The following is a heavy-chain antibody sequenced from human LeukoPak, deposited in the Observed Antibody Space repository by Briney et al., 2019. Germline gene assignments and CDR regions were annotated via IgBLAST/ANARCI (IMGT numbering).Heavy chain of an antibody. V-gene: IGHV4-38-2*02. CDR2: LYHSGNT. D-gene: IGHD3-10*01. J-gene: IGHJ4*02. Sequence: SETLSLTCTVSGYSITSGYYWGWIRQPPGKGLEWIGSLYHSGNTYYNPSLKSRVTMSVDTSKNQFSLRLSSVTAADTAVYYCARGYYYGSGSFHDYWGQGTLVTVSS. CDR1: GYSITSGYY. CDR3: ARGYYYGSGSFHDY.